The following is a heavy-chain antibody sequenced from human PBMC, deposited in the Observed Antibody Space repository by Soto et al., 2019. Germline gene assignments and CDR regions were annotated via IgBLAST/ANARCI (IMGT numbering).Heavy chain of an antibody. Sequence: QIHLVQSGAEVKKPGASVKVSCKGSGYGFTTYGITWVRQAPGQGLEWMAWISAHNGNTNYAQKLQGRVTVTRDTYTSTAYMVRRSLRSNDTAVYYCARGRYGDYWGQGALVTVSS. V-gene: IGHV1-18*01. D-gene: IGHD1-1*01. CDR2: ISAHNGNT. J-gene: IGHJ4*02. CDR3: ARGRYGDY. CDR1: GYGFTTYG.